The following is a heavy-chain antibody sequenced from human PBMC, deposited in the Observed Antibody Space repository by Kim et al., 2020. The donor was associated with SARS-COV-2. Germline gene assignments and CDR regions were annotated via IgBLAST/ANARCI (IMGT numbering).Heavy chain of an antibody. CDR1: GFTFSSYS. CDR2: ISSSSSYI. Sequence: GGSLRLSCAASGFTFSSYSMNWVRQAPGKGLEWVSSISSSSSYIYYADSVKGRFTISRDNAKNSLYLQMNSLRAEDTAVYYCAREDNSRYCSGGSCTLYGLDVWCQGPTVTVSS. J-gene: IGHJ6*02. CDR3: AREDNSRYCSGGSCTLYGLDV. D-gene: IGHD2-15*01. V-gene: IGHV3-21*01.